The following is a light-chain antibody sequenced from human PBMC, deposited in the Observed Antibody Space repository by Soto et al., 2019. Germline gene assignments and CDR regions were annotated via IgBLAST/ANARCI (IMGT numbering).Light chain of an antibody. Sequence: DIVMTQSPDSLAVSLGERATINCKSSQSVLYSSNNKNYLAWYQQKPGQPPKLLIYWASTRESGVPDRFSGSGSGTDFTLTISSLQAEAVAVYYCQQYYSTPYTFGQGTKLEIQ. CDR1: QSVLYSSNNKNY. J-gene: IGKJ2*01. V-gene: IGKV4-1*01. CDR2: WAS. CDR3: QQYYSTPYT.